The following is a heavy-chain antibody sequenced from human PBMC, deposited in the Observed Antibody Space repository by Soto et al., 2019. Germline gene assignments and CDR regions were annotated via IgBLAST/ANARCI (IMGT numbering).Heavy chain of an antibody. V-gene: IGHV4-61*01. CDR2: IYYSGST. CDR3: GNAAEKPPNPPKFDS. J-gene: IGHJ4*02. CDR1: GDSVSSSSYY. Sequence: PSETLSLTCTVSGDSVSSSSYYWSWIRQPPGKGLEWIGYIYYSGSTNYNPSLKSRVTISVDTSKNQLSLKLSSVTAADTAVYYFGNAAEKPPNPPKFDSWGQGTLVTVSS. D-gene: IGHD2-8*01.